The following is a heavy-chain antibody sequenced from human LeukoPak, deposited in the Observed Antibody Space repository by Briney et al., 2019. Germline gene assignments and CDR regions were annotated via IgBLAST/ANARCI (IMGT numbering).Heavy chain of an antibody. CDR2: IYTGDSDT. V-gene: IGHV5-51*01. CDR3: ERWADTGDY. Sequence: GESLKTPCKGSGYSFTSYWIGWVRPMPGKGLEWMGIIYTGDSDTSYSPSCQGQVTISADKSISTAYLQWSSLKATDTAMYYCERWADTGDYWGEGTLVTVSS. J-gene: IGHJ4*02. D-gene: IGHD1-14*01. CDR1: GYSFTSYW.